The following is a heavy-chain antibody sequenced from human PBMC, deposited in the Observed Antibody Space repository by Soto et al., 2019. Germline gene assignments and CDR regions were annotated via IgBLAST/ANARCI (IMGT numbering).Heavy chain of an antibody. CDR3: ARGGCSGDYCFDY. D-gene: IGHD4-17*01. Sequence: PSETLSLTCAVSGYSISSPNWWGWIRQPPGRRLEWIGDIYYSGSTYYNESLRSRVTMSVDTSKNHFSLKLTSVTAADTAMYYCARGGCSGDYCFDYWGQGTLVTVSS. CDR2: IYYSGST. CDR1: GYSISSPNW. J-gene: IGHJ4*02. V-gene: IGHV4-28*03.